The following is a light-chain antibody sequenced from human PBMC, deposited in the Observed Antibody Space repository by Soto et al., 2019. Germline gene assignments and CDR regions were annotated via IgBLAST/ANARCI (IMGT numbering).Light chain of an antibody. CDR3: QEYGAFGGIT. J-gene: IGKJ4*01. CDR2: GAS. CDR1: QSVSSSY. V-gene: IGKV3-20*01. Sequence: EIVLTQSPGTLSLSPGERATLSCRASQSVSSSYLAWYQQKPGQAPRLLIYGASSRATGIPDRFSGSGSGTDFTLTINRLEPEDFAVYYCQEYGAFGGITFGGGTKVDIK.